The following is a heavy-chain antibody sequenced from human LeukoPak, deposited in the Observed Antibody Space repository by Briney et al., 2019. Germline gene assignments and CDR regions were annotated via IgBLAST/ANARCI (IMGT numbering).Heavy chain of an antibody. CDR2: IYYSGSP. Sequence: SDTLSLTCIVSGGSISSYYCSWIRQPPGEGLEWLWNIYYSGSPNSNPSLKSRVPISLDTSKNHISLKLRPVTPAGTAVYSCATHGDSGYDIDDYYYGMDVWGQGTTVTVSS. V-gene: IGHV4-59*08. CDR3: ATHGDSGYDIDDYYYGMDV. CDR1: GGSISSYY. D-gene: IGHD5-12*01. J-gene: IGHJ6*02.